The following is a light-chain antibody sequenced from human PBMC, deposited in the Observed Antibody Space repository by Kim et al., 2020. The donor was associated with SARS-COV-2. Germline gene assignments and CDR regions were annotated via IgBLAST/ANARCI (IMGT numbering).Light chain of an antibody. CDR1: QLGDKF. J-gene: IGLJ2*01. CDR3: QAWDGTAV. CDR2: QDN. Sequence: VSVSPGQTATITCSGFQLGDKFTSWYQQLPGQSPILVIYQDNKRPSGIPDRFSASSSGNTATLSITGTQAVDEAHYYCQAWDGTAVFGGGTQLTVL. V-gene: IGLV3-1*01.